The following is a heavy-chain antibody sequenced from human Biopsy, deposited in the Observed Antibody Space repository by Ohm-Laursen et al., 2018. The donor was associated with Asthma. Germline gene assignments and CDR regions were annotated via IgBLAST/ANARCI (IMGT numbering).Heavy chain of an antibody. Sequence: SETLSLTCIVSGDSMTTSASYWGWIRQPPGKGLEWIGSIYYSGRTYYHPSLESRVTISADTSNNQFSLKLTSVTAADTAVYYCARAVSTSSYWYFDPWGRGDLVTVSS. V-gene: IGHV4-39*01. J-gene: IGHJ2*01. CDR2: IYYSGRT. CDR3: ARAVSTSSYWYFDP. CDR1: GDSMTTSASY. D-gene: IGHD2-2*01.